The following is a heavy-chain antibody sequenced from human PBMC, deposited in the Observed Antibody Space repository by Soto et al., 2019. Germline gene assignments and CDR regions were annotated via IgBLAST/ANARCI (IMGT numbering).Heavy chain of an antibody. CDR3: ATDYGVWYGSTTAFYH. J-gene: IGHJ4*02. V-gene: IGHV3-64*01. CDR2: ISGGGSNT. D-gene: IGHD6-19*01. Sequence: AGPLRPARRGSVFPFSHFAIHWVRQAPEKGLEHVSSISGGGSNTYYANSVKGRFTISRDNSKNTVYLQMGSLRPEDMAIYYCATDYGVWYGSTTAFYHWGQGSLVTVSS. CDR1: VFPFSHFA.